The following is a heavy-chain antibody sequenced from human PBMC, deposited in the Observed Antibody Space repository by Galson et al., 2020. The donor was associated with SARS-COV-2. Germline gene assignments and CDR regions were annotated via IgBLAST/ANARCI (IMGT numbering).Heavy chain of an antibody. Sequence: SGPTLVKPTQTLTLTCTFSGFSLNTWGMCVSWIRQPPGKALEWLALVDWDDDKYYVTSLETRLTISRDTSKNQIILTMTNMDPEDSGTYYCARSVMSFNYHYMDVWGEGTTVTVSS. D-gene: IGHD3-16*01. CDR3: ARSVMSFNYHYMDV. J-gene: IGHJ6*03. CDR2: VDWDDDK. CDR1: GFSLNTWGMC. V-gene: IGHV2-70*01.